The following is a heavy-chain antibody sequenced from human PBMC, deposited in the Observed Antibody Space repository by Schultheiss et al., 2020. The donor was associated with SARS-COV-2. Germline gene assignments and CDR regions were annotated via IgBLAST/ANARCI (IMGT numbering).Heavy chain of an antibody. CDR2: ISSSSSYI. CDR3: ARENTAAAGTPIVHYYGMDV. CDR1: GFTFSSYS. D-gene: IGHD6-13*01. J-gene: IGHJ6*02. Sequence: GESLKISCAASGFTFSSYSMNWVRQAPGKGLEWVSSISSSSSYIYYADSVKGRFTISRDNAKNSLYLQMNSLRAEDTAVYYCARENTAAAGTPIVHYYGMDVWGQGTTVTVSS. V-gene: IGHV3-21*01.